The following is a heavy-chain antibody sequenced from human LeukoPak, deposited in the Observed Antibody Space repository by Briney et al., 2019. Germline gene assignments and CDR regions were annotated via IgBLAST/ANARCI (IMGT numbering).Heavy chain of an antibody. CDR1: GFTFSSYA. J-gene: IGHJ4*02. Sequence: GGSLRLSCAASGFTFSSYAMHWVRQAPGKGLEWVAVISYDGSNKYYADSVKGRFTISRDNSKNTLYLQMNSLRAEDTAVYYCAREYSSGRRFDYWGQGTLVTVSS. D-gene: IGHD6-19*01. CDR2: ISYDGSNK. CDR3: AREYSSGRRFDY. V-gene: IGHV3-30*04.